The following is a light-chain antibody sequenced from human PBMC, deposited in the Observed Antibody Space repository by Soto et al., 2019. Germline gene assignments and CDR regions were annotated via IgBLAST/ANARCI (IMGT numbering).Light chain of an antibody. V-gene: IGLV1-51*01. CDR2: DND. CDR3: GTWDDSLFSYV. CDR1: SKNIGDNH. J-gene: IGLJ1*01. Sequence: QSVLTQPPSVSADPGQRVTVSCSGTSKNIGDNHVSWYQHVPGMAPKLVVYDNDRRPSELPGRFSGSKSGTSATLVITGLQTGDEADYYCGTWDDSLFSYVFWPGI.